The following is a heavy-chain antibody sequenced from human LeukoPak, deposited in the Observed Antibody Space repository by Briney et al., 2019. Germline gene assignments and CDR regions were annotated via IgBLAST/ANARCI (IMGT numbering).Heavy chain of an antibody. CDR3: AKETEWLSIDY. CDR1: EFTFSSYA. J-gene: IGHJ4*02. D-gene: IGHD3-3*01. CDR2: ISRSGGST. V-gene: IGHV3-23*01. Sequence: GGSLRLSCAASEFTFSSYAMSWVRQAPGMGLQWVSTISRSGGSTYYADSVKGRFTISRDNSKNTLYLQMSSLRAEDTAVYYCAKETEWLSIDYWGQGTLVIVSS.